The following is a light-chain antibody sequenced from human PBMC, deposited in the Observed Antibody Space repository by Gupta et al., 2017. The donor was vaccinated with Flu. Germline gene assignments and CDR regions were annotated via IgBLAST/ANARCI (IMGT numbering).Light chain of an antibody. J-gene: IGLJ1*01. V-gene: IGLV2-14*03. CDR3: ASRTCGSTIHV. CDR2: GVT. Sequence: DVGGFDYVSCYQQHPSKVPQRMMYGVTNRPSGFSNRFSGSKSGSTASPTISGLQAEDEADYYCASRTCGSTIHVFGTGTKVTVL. CDR1: DVGGFDY.